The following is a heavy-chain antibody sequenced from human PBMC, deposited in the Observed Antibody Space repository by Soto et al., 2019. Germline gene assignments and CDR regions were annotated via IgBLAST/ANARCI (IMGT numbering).Heavy chain of an antibody. CDR1: GFTFSTYS. CDR3: ARDYGWAFDI. J-gene: IGHJ3*02. CDR2: IRSDSSSM. V-gene: IGHV3-48*02. Sequence: GGSLRLSCAASGFTFSTYSMNWVRQAPGKGLEWVSNIRSDSSSMSFADSVKGRFTISRDNAKNSLYLQMNSLRDEDTAVYFCARDYGWAFDIWGQGTMVTVSS. D-gene: IGHD3-10*01.